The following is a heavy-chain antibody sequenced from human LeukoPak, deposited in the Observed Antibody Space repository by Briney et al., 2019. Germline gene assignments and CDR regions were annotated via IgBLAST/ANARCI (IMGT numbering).Heavy chain of an antibody. CDR2: ISGSGGST. CDR1: GFTFSSYA. J-gene: IGHJ4*02. Sequence: GGSLRLSCAASGFTFSSYAMSWVRQAPGKGPEWVSSISGSGGSTYYADSVKGQFTISRDNSKNTLFLQMNSLRAEDTAVYYCTRGNSAWYYPDSWGQGSLVTVSA. CDR3: TRGNSAWYYPDS. V-gene: IGHV3-23*01. D-gene: IGHD2/OR15-2a*01.